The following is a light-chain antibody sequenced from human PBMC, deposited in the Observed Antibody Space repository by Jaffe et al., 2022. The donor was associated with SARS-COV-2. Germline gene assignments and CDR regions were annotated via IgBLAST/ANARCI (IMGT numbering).Light chain of an antibody. Sequence: SELTQDPAVSVALGQTVRITCQGDSLRSYYAGWYQQKPGQAPVLVIYGKNNRPSGIPDRFSGSSSGNTASLTITGAQAEDEADYYCNSRDSSGNHLGVFGTGTKVTVL. CDR3: NSRDSSGNHLGV. CDR1: SLRSYY. CDR2: GKN. V-gene: IGLV3-19*01. J-gene: IGLJ1*01.